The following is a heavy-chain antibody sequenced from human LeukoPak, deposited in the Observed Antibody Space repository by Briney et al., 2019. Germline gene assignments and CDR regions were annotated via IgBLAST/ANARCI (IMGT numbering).Heavy chain of an antibody. V-gene: IGHV3-23*01. D-gene: IGHD3-22*01. Sequence: GASVKVSCKASGGTFSSYAMSWVRQAPGKGLEWVSAISGSGGSTYYADSVKGRFTISRDNSKNTLYLQMNSLRAEDTAVYYCAKDMGVVVITSLDYWGQGTLVTVSS. CDR3: AKDMGVVVITSLDY. J-gene: IGHJ4*02. CDR2: ISGSGGST. CDR1: GGTFSSYA.